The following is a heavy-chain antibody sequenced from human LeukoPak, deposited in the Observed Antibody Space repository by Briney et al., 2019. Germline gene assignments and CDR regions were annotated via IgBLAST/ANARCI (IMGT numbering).Heavy chain of an antibody. CDR1: GGSFSGYY. CDR2: INHSGST. J-gene: IGHJ5*02. Sequence: TSETLSLTCAVYGGSFSGYYWSWIRQPPGKGLEWIGEINHSGSTNYNPSLKSRVTISVDTSKNQFSLKLSPVTAADTAVYYCARGRPTIFGVVIFHNWFDPWGQGTLVTVSS. D-gene: IGHD3-3*01. CDR3: ARGRPTIFGVVIFHNWFDP. V-gene: IGHV4-34*01.